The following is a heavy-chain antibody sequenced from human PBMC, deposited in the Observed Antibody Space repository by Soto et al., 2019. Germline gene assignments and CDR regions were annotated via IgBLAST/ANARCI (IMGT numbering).Heavy chain of an antibody. V-gene: IGHV1-8*01. Sequence: GASVKVSCKASGYTFTSYDINWVRQATGQGLEWMGWMNPNSGNTGYAQKFQGRVTMTRNTSISTAYMELSSLRSEDTAVYYCARGGPGGSGSYYNPLHSHYYYYMDVWGKGTTVTVSS. CDR3: ARGGPGGSGSYYNPLHSHYYYYMDV. J-gene: IGHJ6*03. D-gene: IGHD3-10*01. CDR2: MNPNSGNT. CDR1: GYTFTSYD.